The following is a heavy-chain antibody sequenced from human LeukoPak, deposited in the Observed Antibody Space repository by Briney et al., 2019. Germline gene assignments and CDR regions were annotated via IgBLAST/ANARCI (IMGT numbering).Heavy chain of an antibody. D-gene: IGHD2-2*01. J-gene: IGHJ4*02. CDR1: GVTFSDYY. Sequence: KPGRSLRLSCAGSGVTFSDYYMSWIRQAPGKGLEWVSYISSSDTTIYYADSVKGRFTISRDNAQNSLYLQMNTLRADDTAVYYCARADCSSTSCYELDYWGQGTLVTVSS. CDR2: ISSSDTTI. V-gene: IGHV3-11*04. CDR3: ARADCSSTSCYELDY.